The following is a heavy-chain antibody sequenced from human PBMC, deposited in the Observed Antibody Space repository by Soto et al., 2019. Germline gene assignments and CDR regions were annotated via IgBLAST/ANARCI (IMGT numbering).Heavy chain of an antibody. V-gene: IGHV4-39*01. J-gene: IGHJ4*02. CDR1: GGSISSSSYY. CDR3: ARQIYDSSGYYYAY. CDR2: IYSLGNT. D-gene: IGHD3-22*01. Sequence: QMQLQESGPGLVKPSETLSLTCTVSGGSISSSSYYWGWIRQPPGQGLEWLGTIYSLGNTYYNPSLKGRVTISVDKSKCQLFLKLSSVTAPDTAVYYCARQIYDSSGYYYAYWGQGTLVTVSS.